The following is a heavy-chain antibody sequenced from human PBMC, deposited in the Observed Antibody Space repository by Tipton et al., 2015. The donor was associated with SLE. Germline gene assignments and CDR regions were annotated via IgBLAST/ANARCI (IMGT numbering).Heavy chain of an antibody. CDR2: IYHSGST. V-gene: IGHV4-38-2*02. Sequence: TLSLTCAVSGYSISSGYYCGWIRQPPGKGLEWIGSIYHSGSTYCNPSLKSRVTISVDTSKNQFSLKLSSVTAADTAVYYCARDGEGSGYYFDYWGQGTLVTVSS. J-gene: IGHJ4*02. CDR1: GYSISSGYY. D-gene: IGHD3-3*01. CDR3: ARDGEGSGYYFDY.